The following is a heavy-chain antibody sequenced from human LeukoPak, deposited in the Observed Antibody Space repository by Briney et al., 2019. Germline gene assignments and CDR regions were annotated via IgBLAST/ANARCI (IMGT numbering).Heavy chain of an antibody. Sequence: ASVKVSCKASGGTFTSHVINWLRQAPGQGLEWMGGIVPIFGSANYAQKFQGRVTITTDESTSTAYMEVDSLRSDDTAVYYCAASGLSGSQNRFDPWGQGTLVTVSS. J-gene: IGHJ5*02. D-gene: IGHD3-22*01. V-gene: IGHV1-69*05. CDR2: IVPIFGSA. CDR3: AASGLSGSQNRFDP. CDR1: GGTFTSHV.